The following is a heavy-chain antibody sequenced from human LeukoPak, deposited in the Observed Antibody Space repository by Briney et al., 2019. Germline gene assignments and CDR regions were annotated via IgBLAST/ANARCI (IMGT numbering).Heavy chain of an antibody. CDR2: IIPILGIA. D-gene: IGHD2-15*01. J-gene: IGHJ4*02. Sequence: GASVKVSCKASGGTFSTYAITWVRQAPGQGLEWMGRIIPILGIANYAQKFQGRVTITADKSTSTAYMELSSLRSEDTAVYYCARGYCSGGSCYRIDYWGQGTLVTVSS. CDR1: GGTFSTYA. V-gene: IGHV1-69*04. CDR3: ARGYCSGGSCYRIDY.